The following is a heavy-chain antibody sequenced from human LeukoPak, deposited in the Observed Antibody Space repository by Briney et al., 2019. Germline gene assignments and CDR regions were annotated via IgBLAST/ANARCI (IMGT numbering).Heavy chain of an antibody. CDR3: ARRSLRLGYCSSTSCYGFDY. V-gene: IGHV4-39*01. CDR1: GASISSTTYY. CDR2: IYYSGST. Sequence: SETLSLTCTVSGASISSTTYYWGWIRQPPRKGLEWIASIYYSGSTYYNPSLKSRVTISVDTSKNQFSLKLSSVTAADTAVYYCARRSLRLGYCSSTSCYGFDYWGQGTLVTVSS. J-gene: IGHJ4*02. D-gene: IGHD2-2*01.